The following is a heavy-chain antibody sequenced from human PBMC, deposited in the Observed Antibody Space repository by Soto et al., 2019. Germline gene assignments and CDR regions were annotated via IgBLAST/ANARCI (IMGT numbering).Heavy chain of an antibody. Sequence: GGSLRLSCAASGFNFYDYAFNWVRQAPGKGLEWVSFVNGAGATYYADSVKGRFTISRDNSKNTLYLQMSSLRVEDTAVYYCAKGLWHINSWYASDSWGQGTQVTVSS. CDR2: VNGAGAT. CDR3: AKGLWHINSWYASDS. D-gene: IGHD6-13*01. V-gene: IGHV3-23*01. J-gene: IGHJ4*02. CDR1: GFNFYDYA.